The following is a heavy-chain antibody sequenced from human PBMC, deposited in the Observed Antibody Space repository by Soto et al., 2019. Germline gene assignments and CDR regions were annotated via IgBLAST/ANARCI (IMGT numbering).Heavy chain of an antibody. CDR3: ARGGKDIVLVPAAIP. V-gene: IGHV3-30*04. Sequence: QLQLVESGGGVVQPGRSLRLSCAASGFTFRAFTMHWVRQAPGKGLEWVAVISYDGSKKYYADSVKGRFTISRDNSKNTLYLQMNGLRAEDTAMFYCARGGKDIVLVPAAIPWGQGTLVTVSS. CDR2: ISYDGSKK. J-gene: IGHJ4*02. D-gene: IGHD2-2*02. CDR1: GFTFRAFT.